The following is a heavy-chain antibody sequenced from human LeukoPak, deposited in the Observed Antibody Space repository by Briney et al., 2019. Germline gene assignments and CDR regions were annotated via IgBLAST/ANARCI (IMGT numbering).Heavy chain of an antibody. CDR1: GFTFSSYS. CDR2: ISSSSSTI. J-gene: IGHJ6*02. V-gene: IGHV3-48*04. CDR3: AKATRGYGSGNLYYYYYGMDV. D-gene: IGHD3-10*01. Sequence: PGGSLRLSCAASGFTFSSYSMNWVRQAPGKGLEWVSYISSSSSTIYYADSVKGRFTISRDNAKNSLYLQMNSLRAEDTAVYYCAKATRGYGSGNLYYYYYGMDVWGQGTTVTVSS.